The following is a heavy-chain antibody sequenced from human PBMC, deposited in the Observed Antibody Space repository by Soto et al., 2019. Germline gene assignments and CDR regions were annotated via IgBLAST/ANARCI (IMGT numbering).Heavy chain of an antibody. CDR2: ISWHSGSI. V-gene: IGHV3-9*01. Sequence: EVQLVESGGGLVQPGRSLRLSCAASGFTFDDYAMHWVRQAPGKGLEWVSGISWHSGSIGYADAVKGRFTISRDNAKNALYLHMNSLRAEDTALYYCAKAGFWSGYYSLVDYWGQGTLVTVSS. CDR3: AKAGFWSGYYSLVDY. D-gene: IGHD3-3*01. CDR1: GFTFDDYA. J-gene: IGHJ4*02.